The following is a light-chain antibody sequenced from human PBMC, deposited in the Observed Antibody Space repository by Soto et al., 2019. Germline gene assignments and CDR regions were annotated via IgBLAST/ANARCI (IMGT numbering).Light chain of an antibody. CDR1: QSISSW. J-gene: IGKJ1*01. CDR2: KAS. V-gene: IGKV1-5*03. CDR3: HQSNSYWT. Sequence: DIQMTQSPSTLSASVGDRVTITCRASQSISSWLAWYQQKPGKAPKLLIYKASTLKSGVPSRFSGSGSGTEFTLNISSLQPDDFATYYCHQSNSYWTLGQGTKVEIK.